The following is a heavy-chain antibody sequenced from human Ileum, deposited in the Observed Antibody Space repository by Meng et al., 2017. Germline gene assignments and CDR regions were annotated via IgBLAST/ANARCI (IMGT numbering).Heavy chain of an antibody. J-gene: IGHJ4*02. Sequence: VEAGGALVQSGGSLRLSCAASGFTFSGSWMSWVRQAPGKGLEWVAEINEDGRQKYYVDSVQGRFTISRDNAKNSLFLQMNSLRGDNTAVYYCANFYISWGQGTLVTVSS. D-gene: IGHD3-3*01. CDR1: GFTFSGSW. CDR2: INEDGRQK. CDR3: ANFYIS. V-gene: IGHV3-7*01.